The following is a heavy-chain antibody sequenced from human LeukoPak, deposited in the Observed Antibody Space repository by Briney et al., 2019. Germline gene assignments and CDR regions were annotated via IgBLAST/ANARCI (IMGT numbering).Heavy chain of an antibody. V-gene: IGHV3-21*01. J-gene: IGHJ3*02. Sequence: PGGSLRLSCAASGFTFSSYSMNWVRQAPGKGLEWVSSISSSSSYIYYADSVKGRFTISRDNAKNSLYLQMNSLRAEDTAVYYCARVRDSSSYNAFDIWGQGTMVTVSS. CDR3: ARVRDSSSYNAFDI. CDR1: GFTFSSYS. D-gene: IGHD3-22*01. CDR2: ISSSSSYI.